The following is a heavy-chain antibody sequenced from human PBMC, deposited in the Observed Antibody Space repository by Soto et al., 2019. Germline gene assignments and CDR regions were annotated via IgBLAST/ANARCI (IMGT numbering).Heavy chain of an antibody. D-gene: IGHD6-19*01. CDR2: IKSISDGETT. J-gene: IGHJ4*02. V-gene: IGHV3-15*07. CDR1: GFTFSHAW. Sequence: LLVESGGGFVQPGGSLRLSCVASGFTFSHAWMDWVRQAPGKGLEWVGRIKSISDGETTNYAASVAGRSTISRDDSKNTLFLHVNSLKTEDTGVYYCTRRIAVAGTYYFDYWGQGTLVTVSS. CDR3: TRRIAVAGTYYFDY.